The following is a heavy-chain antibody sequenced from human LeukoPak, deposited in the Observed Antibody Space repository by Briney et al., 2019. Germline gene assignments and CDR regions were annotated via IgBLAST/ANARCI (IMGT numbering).Heavy chain of an antibody. V-gene: IGHV3-30-3*01. Sequence: PGGSLRLSCAASGFTFSSYAMHWVRQAPGKGLEWVAVISYDGSNKYYADSVKGRFTISRDNSKNTLYLQMNSLRAEDTAVYYCAREGGESPPYFDYWGQGTLVTVSS. CDR1: GFTFSSYA. J-gene: IGHJ4*02. CDR2: ISYDGSNK. D-gene: IGHD3-16*01. CDR3: AREGGESPPYFDY.